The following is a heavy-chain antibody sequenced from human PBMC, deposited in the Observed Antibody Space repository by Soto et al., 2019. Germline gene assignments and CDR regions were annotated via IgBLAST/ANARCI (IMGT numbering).Heavy chain of an antibody. D-gene: IGHD1-26*01. J-gene: IGHJ6*02. Sequence: GGSLRLSCAASGFTFSGSAMHWVRQASGKGLEWVGRIRSKANSYATAYAASVKGRFTISRDDSKNTAYLQMNSLETEDTAVYYCTRPGWETAQIYYYGMDVWGQGTTVTVSS. CDR3: TRPGWETAQIYYYGMDV. CDR2: IRSKANSYAT. V-gene: IGHV3-73*01. CDR1: GFTFSGSA.